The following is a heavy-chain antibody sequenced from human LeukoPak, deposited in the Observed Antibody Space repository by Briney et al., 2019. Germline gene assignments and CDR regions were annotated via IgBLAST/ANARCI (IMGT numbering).Heavy chain of an antibody. CDR3: ARGDTKGQPFDY. D-gene: IGHD5-18*01. J-gene: IGHJ4*02. Sequence: KPSETLSLTCTVSGGSISSGDYYWSWIRQPPGKGLEWIGYIYYSGSTYYNPSLKSRVTISVDTSKNQFSLKLSSVTAADTAIYYCARGDTKGQPFDYWGQGTLVTVSS. V-gene: IGHV4-30-4*01. CDR1: GGSISSGDYY. CDR2: IYYSGST.